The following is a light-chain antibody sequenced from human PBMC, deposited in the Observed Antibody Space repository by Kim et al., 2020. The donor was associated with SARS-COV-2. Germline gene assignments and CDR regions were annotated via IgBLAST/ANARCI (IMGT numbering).Light chain of an antibody. Sequence: EIELTQSPGTLALSPGERATLSCRASQSVASSFLAWYQQKPGQAPTLLIYETSTRATDIPDRFSGSGSGTDFTLTISGLEPEDFAVYYCQQFGGSSYTFGQGTKVEI. V-gene: IGKV3-20*01. CDR3: QQFGGSSYT. J-gene: IGKJ2*01. CDR1: QSVASSF. CDR2: ETS.